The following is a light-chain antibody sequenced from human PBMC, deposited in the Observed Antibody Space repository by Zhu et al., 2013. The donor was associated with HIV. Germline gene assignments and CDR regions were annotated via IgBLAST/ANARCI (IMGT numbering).Light chain of an antibody. CDR3: QQYNNWPPLT. J-gene: IGKJ4*01. Sequence: EIVMTQSPATLSVSPGERASLSCRASQSVSSNLAWYQQKPGQAPRLLIYGASFRATGIPARFSGSGSGTEFTLTISSVQSEDFALYYCQQYNNWPPLTFGGGTKVEIK. V-gene: IGKV3-15*01. CDR1: QSVSSN. CDR2: GAS.